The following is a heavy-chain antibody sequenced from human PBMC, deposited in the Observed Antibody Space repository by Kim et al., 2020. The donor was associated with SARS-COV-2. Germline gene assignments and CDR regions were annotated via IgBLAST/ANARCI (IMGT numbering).Heavy chain of an antibody. CDR2: IYYSGST. Sequence: SETLSLTCTVSGGSISSYYWSWIRQPPGKGLEWIGYIYYSGSTNYNPSLKSRVTISVDTSKNQFSLKLSSVTAADTAVYYCARGQLWLACWGQGTLVTVSS. CDR1: GGSISSYY. V-gene: IGHV4-59*01. D-gene: IGHD5-18*01. CDR3: ARGQLWLAC. J-gene: IGHJ4*02.